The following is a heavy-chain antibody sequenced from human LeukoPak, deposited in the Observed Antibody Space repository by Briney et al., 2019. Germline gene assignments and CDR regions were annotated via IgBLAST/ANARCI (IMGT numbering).Heavy chain of an antibody. D-gene: IGHD1-26*01. CDR2: VNPSGGST. CDR1: GYTFIIYY. Sequence: ASVKVSCKASGYTFIIYYIHWVRQAPGQGLEWMGTVNPSGGSTNYAQKFQGRITMTRDTSKNQFSLKLSSVTAADTAVYYCATSTRVGPYYYYGMDVWGQGTTVTVSS. J-gene: IGHJ6*02. CDR3: ATSTRVGPYYYYGMDV. V-gene: IGHV1-46*03.